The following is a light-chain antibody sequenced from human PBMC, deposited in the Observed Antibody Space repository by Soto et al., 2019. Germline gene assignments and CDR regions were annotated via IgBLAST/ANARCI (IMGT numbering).Light chain of an antibody. CDR3: QQHNIWPPVT. V-gene: IGKV3-15*01. CDR2: GAS. J-gene: IGKJ5*01. Sequence: VMTQSPDTRSVSPRERATLSCRASQSVRSYLAWYQQKPGQAPRLLIYGASTRATGIPGRFSGSGSGTEFTLTISSLQPEDFAVYYCQQHNIWPPVTFGHGTRLEIK. CDR1: QSVRSY.